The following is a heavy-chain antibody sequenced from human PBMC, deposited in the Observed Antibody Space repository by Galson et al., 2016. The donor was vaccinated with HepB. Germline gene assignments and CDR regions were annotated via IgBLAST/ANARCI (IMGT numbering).Heavy chain of an antibody. CDR1: GGSISSSSYY. CDR3: ARQRGSPAAMGWFDP. V-gene: IGHV4-39*01. Sequence: ETLSLTCTVSGGSISSSSYYWGWVRQPPGKGLEWIGSIYYSGSTYYNPSLKSRVTISVDTSENQFSLRLSSVTAADTAVYYCARQRGSPAAMGWFDPWGQGTLVTVSS. CDR2: IYYSGST. J-gene: IGHJ5*02. D-gene: IGHD2-2*01.